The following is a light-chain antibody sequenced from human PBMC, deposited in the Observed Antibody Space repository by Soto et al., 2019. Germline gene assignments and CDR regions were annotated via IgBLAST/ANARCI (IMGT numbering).Light chain of an antibody. CDR1: QDIRGA. J-gene: IGKJ5*01. Sequence: AIQLTQSPSSLSASVGDRVTITCRASQDIRGALAWYQQTPGKAPKILIYDVSTLQSGVPSRFSGSSSGTDFSLTMISLQPEDFATYFCQQFNSYPITFGQGTRLDIK. CDR2: DVS. V-gene: IGKV1-13*02. CDR3: QQFNSYPIT.